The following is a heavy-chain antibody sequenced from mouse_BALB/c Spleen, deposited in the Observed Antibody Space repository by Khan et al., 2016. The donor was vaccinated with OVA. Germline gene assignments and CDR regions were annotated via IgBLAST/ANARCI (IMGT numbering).Heavy chain of an antibody. V-gene: IGHV9-3-1*01. CDR2: INTYTVEP. CDR1: GYTFTNNG. D-gene: IGHD2-14*01. CDR3: ARVGYAGTMDY. Sequence: QIQLVQSGPELKKPGETVKISCKASGYTFTNNGMNWVKQNPGKGLKWMGWINTYTVEPTYVYDFKGRFAFSLETSSTPAYLQLNNLKNEDTAAYFCARVGYAGTMDYWGQGTSVTVSS. J-gene: IGHJ4*01.